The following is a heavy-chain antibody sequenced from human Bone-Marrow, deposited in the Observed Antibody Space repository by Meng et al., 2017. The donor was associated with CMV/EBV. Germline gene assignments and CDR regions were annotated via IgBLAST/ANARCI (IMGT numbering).Heavy chain of an antibody. CDR3: AKTTVVGLFDY. D-gene: IGHD4-23*01. V-gene: IGHV3-30*04. CDR1: GFTFSSYA. CDR2: ISYDGSNK. Sequence: GESLKISCAASGFTFSSYAMHWVRQAPGKGLEWVAVISYDGSNKYYADSVKGRFTIPRDNSKNTLYLQMNSLRAEDTAVYYCAKTTVVGLFDYWGQGTLVTVSS. J-gene: IGHJ4*02.